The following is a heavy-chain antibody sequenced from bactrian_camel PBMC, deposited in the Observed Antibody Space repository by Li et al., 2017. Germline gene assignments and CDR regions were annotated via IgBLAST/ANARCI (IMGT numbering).Heavy chain of an antibody. CDR3: AADRCYPGWSRSGDEFPY. V-gene: IGHV3S55*01. CDR2: IDADGET. Sequence: HVQLVESGGGSAQAGGSLRLSCVLSESHNVDYCMGWYRQRTGKEREEVAVIDADGETTYADSVKGRFAISQDNSKRTLYLQMNDLKPEDTAMYYCAADRCYPGWSRSGDEFPYWGRGTQVTVS. D-gene: IGHD1*01. J-gene: IGHJ4*01. CDR1: ESHNVDYC.